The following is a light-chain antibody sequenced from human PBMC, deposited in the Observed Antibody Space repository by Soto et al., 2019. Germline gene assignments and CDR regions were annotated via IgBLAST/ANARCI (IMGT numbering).Light chain of an antibody. CDR1: SSDVGAYNL. V-gene: IGLV2-23*01. CDR2: EGT. J-gene: IGLJ2*01. Sequence: QSALTQPASVSGSPGQSITISCTGASSDVGAYNLVSWYQQHPGKAPKLIIYEGTKRPSGVSNRFSGSKSGNTASLTISGLQAEDEADYHCCSYASSNTLLFGGGTKVTVL. CDR3: CSYASSNTLL.